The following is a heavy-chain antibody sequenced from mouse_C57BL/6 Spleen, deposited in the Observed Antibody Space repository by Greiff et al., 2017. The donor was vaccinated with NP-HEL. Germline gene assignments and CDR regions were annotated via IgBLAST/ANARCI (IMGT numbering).Heavy chain of an antibody. CDR1: GYTFSSYW. J-gene: IGHJ1*03. V-gene: IGHV1-74*01. CDR3: AIDYTPWYFDV. D-gene: IGHD2-12*01. CDR2: IDPSDSDT. Sequence: QVQLQQPGAELVKPGASVTVSCKASGYTFSSYWMHWVKQRPGQGLEWIGRIDPSDSDTNYNQKFKGKATLTVDKSSSTAYMQLSSLTSEDSAVYYCAIDYTPWYFDVWGTGTTVTVSS.